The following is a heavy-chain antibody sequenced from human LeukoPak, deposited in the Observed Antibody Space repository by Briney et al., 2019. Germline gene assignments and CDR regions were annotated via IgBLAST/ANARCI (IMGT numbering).Heavy chain of an antibody. CDR1: GYSISSGFY. CDR2: IYQSGDT. V-gene: IGHV4-38-2*02. J-gene: IGHJ1*01. CDR3: ARIVNYGSGTAQYFQH. D-gene: IGHD3-10*01. Sequence: SETLSLTCTVSGYSISSGFYWGWIRQSPGKGLEWIAPIYQSGDTYFSPSLKSRVTIPLDASKNQFSLKLSSVTAADTAVYYCARIVNYGSGTAQYFQHWGQGTLVTVSS.